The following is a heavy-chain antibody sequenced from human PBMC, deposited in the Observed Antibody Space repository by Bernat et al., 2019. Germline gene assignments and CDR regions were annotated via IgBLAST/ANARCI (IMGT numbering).Heavy chain of an antibody. CDR1: GFTFSSYG. J-gene: IGHJ4*02. V-gene: IGHV3-33*01. Sequence: QVQLVESGGGVVQPGRSLRLSCAASGFTFSSYGMHWVRQAPGKGLEWVAVIWYDGSNKYYADSVKGRFTISRDNSKNTLYLQMNSLRAEDTAVYYFAREHDILTGSPLDYWGQGTLVTVSS. CDR3: AREHDILTGSPLDY. D-gene: IGHD3-9*01. CDR2: IWYDGSNK.